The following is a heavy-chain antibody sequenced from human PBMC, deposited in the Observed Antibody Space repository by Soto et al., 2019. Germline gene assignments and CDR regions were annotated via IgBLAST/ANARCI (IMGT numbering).Heavy chain of an antibody. CDR2: IYYSGST. V-gene: IGHV4-39*01. D-gene: IGHD6-6*01. CDR3: ARLSEYSSSSALYGMDV. J-gene: IGHJ6*02. CDR1: GGSISSSSYY. Sequence: SETLSLTCTVSGGSISSSSYYWGWIRQPPGKGLEWIGSIYYSGSTYYNPSLKSRVTISVDTSKNQFSLKLSSVTAADTAVYYCARLSEYSSSSALYGMDVWGQGTTVTVSS.